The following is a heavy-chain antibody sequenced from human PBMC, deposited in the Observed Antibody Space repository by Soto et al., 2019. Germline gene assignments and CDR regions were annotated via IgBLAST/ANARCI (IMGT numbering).Heavy chain of an antibody. CDR1: GYTFTSYY. CDR2: INPSGGST. J-gene: IGHJ5*02. Sequence: ASVKVSCQASGYTFTSYYMHWVRQAPGQGLEWMGIINPSGGSTSYAQKFQGRVTMTRDMSTSTVYMELSSLRSEDTAVYYCARGLGYCSSTSCFRFDPWGQGTLVTVSS. CDR3: ARGLGYCSSTSCFRFDP. V-gene: IGHV1-46*03. D-gene: IGHD2-2*01.